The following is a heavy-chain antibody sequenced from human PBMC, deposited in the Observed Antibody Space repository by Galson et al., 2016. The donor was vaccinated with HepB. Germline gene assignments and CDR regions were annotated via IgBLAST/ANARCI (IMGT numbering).Heavy chain of an antibody. V-gene: IGHV3-11*05. CDR2: ISSSSSYT. CDR3: ARDPQLTYYYESSGSHAFDI. CDR1: GFNFRDHY. D-gene: IGHD3-22*01. Sequence: SLRLSCAATGFNFRDHYMNWVRQAPGKGPEWVSYISSSSSYTNYADSVKGRFTISRDNAQNSLYLQMNSLRAEDTAVYYCARDPQLTYYYESSGSHAFDIWGQGTMVTVSS. J-gene: IGHJ3*02.